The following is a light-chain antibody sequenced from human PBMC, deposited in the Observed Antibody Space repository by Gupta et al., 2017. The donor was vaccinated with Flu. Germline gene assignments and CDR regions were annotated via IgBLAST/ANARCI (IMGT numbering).Light chain of an antibody. J-gene: IGKJ5*01. CDR2: GAS. CDR1: QSISSN. CDR3: QQYDDWPPST. V-gene: IGKV3-15*01. Sequence: EIVMTQSPDTLSVSPGERATLSCRASQSISSNLAWYQHKPGLAPRLLIYGASTRATGIADRFSGSGSGTEFTLTIRRLESEDFAVYYCQQYDDWPPSTFGQGTRLEIK.